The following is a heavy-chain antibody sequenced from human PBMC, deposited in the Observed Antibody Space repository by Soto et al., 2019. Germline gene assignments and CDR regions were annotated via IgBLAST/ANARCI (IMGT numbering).Heavy chain of an antibody. CDR1: GYTFTSYG. CDR3: ARDTGRFGELLTFDY. J-gene: IGHJ4*02. V-gene: IGHV1-69*04. CDR2: IIPILGIA. Sequence: EASVKVSCKASGYTFTSYGISWVRQAPGQGLEWMGRIIPILGIANYAQKFQGRVTITADNSTSTAYMELSSLRSEDTAVYYCARDTGRFGELLTFDYWGQGTLVTVSS. D-gene: IGHD3-10*01.